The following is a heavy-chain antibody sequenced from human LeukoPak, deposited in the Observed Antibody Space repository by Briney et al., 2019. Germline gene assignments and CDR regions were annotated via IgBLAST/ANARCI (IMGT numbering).Heavy chain of an antibody. V-gene: IGHV3-74*01. CDR2: LKSDGSDT. CDR1: GFTLTAYW. J-gene: IGHJ6*02. D-gene: IGHD3-9*01. CDR3: ASDVAPLDWLDV. Sequence: GGSLRLSCEASGFTLTAYWMHWVRRAPGKGLVWVSRLKSDGSDTSYADSVKGRYTISRDSAKNTLYLQMNRLRVEDTAVYYCASDVAPLDWLDVWGQGTTVTVSS.